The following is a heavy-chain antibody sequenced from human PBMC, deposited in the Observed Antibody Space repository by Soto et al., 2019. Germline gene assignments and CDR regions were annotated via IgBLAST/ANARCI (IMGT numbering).Heavy chain of an antibody. J-gene: IGHJ6*03. V-gene: IGHV4-59*01. Sequence: SETLSLTCTVSGGSISSYYWSWIRQPPGKGLEWIGYIYYSGSTNYNPSLKSRVTISVDTSKNQFSLKLSSVTAADTAVYYCARVYRLVDLGELSHLKNYYYYYMDVWGKGTTVTVSS. CDR1: GGSISSYY. D-gene: IGHD3-16*02. CDR3: ARVYRLVDLGELSHLKNYYYYYMDV. CDR2: IYYSGST.